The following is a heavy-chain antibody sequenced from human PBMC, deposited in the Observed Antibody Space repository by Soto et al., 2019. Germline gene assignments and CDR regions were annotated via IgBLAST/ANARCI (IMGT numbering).Heavy chain of an antibody. CDR1: GFTFSSYD. Sequence: GGSLRLSCAASGFTFSSYDMHWVRQATGKGLEWVSAIGTAGDTYYPGSVKGRFTISRENAKNSLYLQMNSLRAEDTAVYYCARDSSSGNYYYYGMDVWGQGTTVTVSS. V-gene: IGHV3-13*01. J-gene: IGHJ6*02. CDR3: ARDSSSGNYYYYGMDV. D-gene: IGHD6-6*01. CDR2: IGTAGDT.